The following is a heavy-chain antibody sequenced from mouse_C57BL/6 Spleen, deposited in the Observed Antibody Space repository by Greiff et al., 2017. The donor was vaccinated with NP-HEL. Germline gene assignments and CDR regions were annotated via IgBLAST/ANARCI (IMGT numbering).Heavy chain of an antibody. D-gene: IGHD2-5*01. Sequence: QVQLQQPGAELVKPGASVKMSCKASGYTFTSYWITWVKQRPGQGLEWIGDIYPGSGSTNYNEKFKSKATLTVDTSSSTAYMQLSSLTSEDSAVYYCARRDYSNPYYAMDYWGQGASVTVSS. CDR1: GYTFTSYW. J-gene: IGHJ4*01. CDR3: ARRDYSNPYYAMDY. V-gene: IGHV1-55*01. CDR2: IYPGSGST.